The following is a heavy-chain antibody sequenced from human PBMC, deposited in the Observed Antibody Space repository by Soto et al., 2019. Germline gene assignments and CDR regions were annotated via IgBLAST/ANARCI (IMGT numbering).Heavy chain of an antibody. Sequence: GESLKISCKGSGYSFTSYWIGWVRQMPGKGLGWMGIIYPGDSDTRYSPSFQGQVTISADKSISTAYLQWSSLKASDTAMYYCARLRGGLGGPSYFDYWGQGTLVTVSS. CDR1: GYSFTSYW. CDR2: IYPGDSDT. CDR3: ARLRGGLGGPSYFDY. J-gene: IGHJ4*02. D-gene: IGHD3-10*01. V-gene: IGHV5-51*01.